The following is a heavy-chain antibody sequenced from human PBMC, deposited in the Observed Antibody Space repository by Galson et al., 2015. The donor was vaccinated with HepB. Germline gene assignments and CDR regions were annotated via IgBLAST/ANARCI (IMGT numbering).Heavy chain of an antibody. J-gene: IGHJ4*02. Sequence: SLRLSCAVSGFTFSSYAMSWVRQAPGKGLEWVSAIRVSGSTTYYADSVKGRFTISRDNSKNTVYLQMNSLRAEDTAVYYCAKLISVASTALDYWGRGTLVTVSS. CDR1: GFTFSSYA. CDR3: AKLISVASTALDY. CDR2: IRVSGSTT. V-gene: IGHV3-23*01. D-gene: IGHD4-23*01.